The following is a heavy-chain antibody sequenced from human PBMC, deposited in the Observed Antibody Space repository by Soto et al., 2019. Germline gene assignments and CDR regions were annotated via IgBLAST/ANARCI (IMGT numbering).Heavy chain of an antibody. CDR2: IIPIFGTA. V-gene: IGHV1-69*01. Sequence: QVQLVQSGAEVKKPGSSVKVSCKASGGTFSSYAISWVRQAPGQGLEWMGGIIPIFGTANYAQKFQGRVKITADESSSTAYMELSSLRSEDTAVYYCAGGEEGYCSGGSCYFNWFDPWGQGTLVTVSS. CDR3: AGGEEGYCSGGSCYFNWFDP. D-gene: IGHD2-15*01. J-gene: IGHJ5*02. CDR1: GGTFSSYA.